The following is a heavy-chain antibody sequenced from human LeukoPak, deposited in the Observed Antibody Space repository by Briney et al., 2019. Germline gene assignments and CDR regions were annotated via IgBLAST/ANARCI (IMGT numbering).Heavy chain of an antibody. Sequence: PSETLSVTCTVTGASIHSHYWTWIRQPPGKGLEWIGYIYYTGSTTYNPSLESRVTISIDRSRKQFSLKLTSVTAADTAMHYCARDLGSGNFGADYWGQGTLVTVSS. D-gene: IGHD1-26*01. V-gene: IGHV4-59*11. CDR3: ARDLGSGNFGADY. J-gene: IGHJ4*02. CDR2: IYYTGST. CDR1: GASIHSHY.